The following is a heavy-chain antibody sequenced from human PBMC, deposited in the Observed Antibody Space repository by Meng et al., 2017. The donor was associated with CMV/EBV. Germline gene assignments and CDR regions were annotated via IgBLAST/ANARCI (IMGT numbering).Heavy chain of an antibody. V-gene: IGHV3-21*01. CDR2: ISSSSYI. CDR1: GFTFSSYS. Sequence: GESLKISCAASGFTFSSYSMNWVRQAPGKGLEWVSSISSSSYIYYADSVKGRFTISRDNAKNSLYLQMNSLRAEDTAVYYCARAPIRERVIGDAFDIWGQGTMVTVSS. D-gene: IGHD2-21*01. J-gene: IGHJ3*02. CDR3: ARAPIRERVIGDAFDI.